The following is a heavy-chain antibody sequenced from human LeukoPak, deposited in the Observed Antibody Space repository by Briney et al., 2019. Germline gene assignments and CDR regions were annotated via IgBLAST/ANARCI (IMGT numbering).Heavy chain of an antibody. CDR1: GFTFSSYG. Sequence: GGSLRLSCAASGFTFSSYGMHWVRQAPGKGLEWVAVIWYDGSNKYYADSVKGRFTISRDNSKNTLYLQMNSLRAEDTAVYYCARAQQWPVPFGYWGQGTLVTVSS. CDR2: IWYDGSNK. V-gene: IGHV3-33*01. J-gene: IGHJ4*02. CDR3: ARAQQWPVPFGY. D-gene: IGHD6-19*01.